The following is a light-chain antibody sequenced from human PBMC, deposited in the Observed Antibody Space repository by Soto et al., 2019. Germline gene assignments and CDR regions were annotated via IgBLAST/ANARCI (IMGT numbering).Light chain of an antibody. CDR2: GAS. J-gene: IGKJ4*01. V-gene: IGKV3-15*01. CDR3: QQYNSWPPLT. Sequence: EIVMTQSPATLSVSPGERVTLSCRASQTVRSYLAWYQQKPGQAPRLLIYGASTRATGISARFSGSGSGTEFSLTISSLQSEDVAVYYCQQYNSWPPLTFGGGTKVEIK. CDR1: QTVRSY.